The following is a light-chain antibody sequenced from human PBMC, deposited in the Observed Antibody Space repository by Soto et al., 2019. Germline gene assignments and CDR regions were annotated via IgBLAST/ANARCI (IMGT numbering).Light chain of an antibody. Sequence: QAVVTQEPSLTVSPGGTVTLTCGSSTGAVTSGHYPYWFQQKPGQAPRTLIYDTSNKHSWTPARFSGSLLGDKAALTLSGAQPEDEAEYHCLLSYSGARSYVVFGGGTQLTVL. CDR1: TGAVTSGHY. CDR3: LLSYSGARSYVV. J-gene: IGLJ2*01. CDR2: DTS. V-gene: IGLV7-46*01.